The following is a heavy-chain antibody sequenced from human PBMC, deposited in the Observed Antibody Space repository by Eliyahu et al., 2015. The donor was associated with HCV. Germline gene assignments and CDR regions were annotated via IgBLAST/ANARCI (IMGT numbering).Heavy chain of an antibody. J-gene: IGHJ4*02. D-gene: IGHD4-23*01. CDR2: IRSDGGET. CDR3: ARRAFSGGSNFDY. CDR1: GITFSGYW. Sequence: EVQLVESGGGLVQPGGSLRLSCAASGITFSGYWMHWVRQPPGKGLVWVSRIRSDGGETDYADSVKGRFTISRNNAKNTLYLQMNSLRAEDTAVYFCARRAFSGGSNFDYWGQGTLVTVSS. V-gene: IGHV3-74*01.